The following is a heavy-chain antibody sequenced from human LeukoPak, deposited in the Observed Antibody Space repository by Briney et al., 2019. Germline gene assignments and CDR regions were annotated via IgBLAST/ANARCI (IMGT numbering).Heavy chain of an antibody. D-gene: IGHD6-19*01. V-gene: IGHV1-69*04. J-gene: IGHJ6*02. CDR3: ARDSIRSSGWYEDYYYGMDV. Sequence: ASVKVSCKASGGTFSSYAISWVRQAPGQGLEWRGRIIPILGIANYAQKFQGRVTITADKSTSTAYMELSSLRSEDTAVYYCARDSIRSSGWYEDYYYGMDVWGQGTTVTVSS. CDR1: GGTFSSYA. CDR2: IIPILGIA.